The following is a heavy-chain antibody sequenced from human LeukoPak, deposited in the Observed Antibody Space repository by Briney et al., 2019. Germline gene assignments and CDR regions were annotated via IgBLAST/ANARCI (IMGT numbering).Heavy chain of an antibody. CDR1: GYTFTSYY. J-gene: IGHJ4*02. Sequence: ASVKVTCKASGYTFTSYYMHWVRQAPGQGLEWMGWINPNSGGTNYAQKFQGRVTMTRDTSISTAYMELSRLRSDDTAVYYCARVDGYYDSSGYPFDYWGQGTLVTVSS. V-gene: IGHV1-2*02. D-gene: IGHD3-22*01. CDR3: ARVDGYYDSSGYPFDY. CDR2: INPNSGGT.